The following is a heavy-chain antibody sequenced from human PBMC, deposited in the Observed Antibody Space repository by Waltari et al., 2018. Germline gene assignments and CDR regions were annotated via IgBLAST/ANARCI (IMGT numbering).Heavy chain of an antibody. Sequence: QVQLVESGGGVVQPGRSLRLSCAASGFTFSSYAMHWVRQAPGKGVEWVAVISYDGSNKYYADSVKGRFTISRDNSKNTLYLQMNSLRAEDTAVYYCARDLSAFDIWGQGTMVTVSS. J-gene: IGHJ3*02. CDR1: GFTFSSYA. V-gene: IGHV3-30-3*01. CDR2: ISYDGSNK. CDR3: ARDLSAFDI.